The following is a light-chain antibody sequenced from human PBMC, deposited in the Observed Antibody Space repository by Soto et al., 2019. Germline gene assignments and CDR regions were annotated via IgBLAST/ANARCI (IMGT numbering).Light chain of an antibody. CDR3: QHYGSSRT. V-gene: IGKV3-20*01. CDR2: AAS. Sequence: EIVLTQSPGTLSLSPGERATLSCRASQSVSSSYLAWYQHKPGQAPRLLIYAASSRTGGTPDRFSGSGSGTDYTLTISRLEPEDFAVYYCQHYGSSRTCGHGTKVEVK. J-gene: IGKJ1*01. CDR1: QSVSSSY.